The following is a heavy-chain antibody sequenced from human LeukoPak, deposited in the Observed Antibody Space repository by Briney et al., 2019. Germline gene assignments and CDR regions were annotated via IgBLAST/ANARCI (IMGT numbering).Heavy chain of an antibody. CDR1: GFTFSSTG. CDR2: IRNDGNNK. CDR3: ARTYNPDY. Sequence: GGSLRLSCTASGFTFSSTGMNWVRQAPGKGLEWVSSIRNDGNNKYYGDSVKGRLTVSRDNSKNTLYLQMNSLRVEDTAVYYFARTYNPDYWGQGTLVTVSS. V-gene: IGHV3-30*02. D-gene: IGHD1-14*01. J-gene: IGHJ4*02.